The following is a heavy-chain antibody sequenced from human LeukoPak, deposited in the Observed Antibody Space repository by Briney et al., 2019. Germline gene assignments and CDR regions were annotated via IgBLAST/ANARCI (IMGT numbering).Heavy chain of an antibody. V-gene: IGHV3-48*04. D-gene: IGHD1-26*01. Sequence: PGGSLRLSCAASGFTSSSYSMNWVRQAPGKGLEWVSYISSSGSTIYYADSVKGRFTISRGNAKNSLYLQMNSLRAEDTAVYYCARDYSGSYYVKLDYWGQGTLVTVSS. CDR1: GFTSSSYS. CDR2: ISSSGSTI. CDR3: ARDYSGSYYVKLDY. J-gene: IGHJ4*02.